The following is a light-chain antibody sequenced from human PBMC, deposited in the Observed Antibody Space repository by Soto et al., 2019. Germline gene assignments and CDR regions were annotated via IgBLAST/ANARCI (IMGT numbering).Light chain of an antibody. Sequence: DIQMTQSPSSLCASVGDRVTIPCRASQSISNYLNWYQQRQGKAPKILIYAASSLQSGVPSRFSGSGSGTDCTLTISSLQPEDFLTYYCQQTYSNPITFGQGTRLEIK. J-gene: IGKJ5*01. V-gene: IGKV1-39*01. CDR1: QSISNY. CDR3: QQTYSNPIT. CDR2: AAS.